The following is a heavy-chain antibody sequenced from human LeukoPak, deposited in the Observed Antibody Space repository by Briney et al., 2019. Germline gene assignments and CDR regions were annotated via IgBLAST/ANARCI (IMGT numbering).Heavy chain of an antibody. V-gene: IGHV3-30*04. CDR3: ARVDDLDAFDI. CDR2: IPDDGTSK. J-gene: IGHJ3*02. Sequence: PGRSLRLSCVISGFTFSNHAMHWVRQSPGKGLEWVAVIPDDGTSKFYADSVKGRFTISRDNSKNTLFLQINSLRPEDTAVYYCARVDDLDAFDIWGQGTLVTVSS. D-gene: IGHD2-2*03. CDR1: GFTFSNHA.